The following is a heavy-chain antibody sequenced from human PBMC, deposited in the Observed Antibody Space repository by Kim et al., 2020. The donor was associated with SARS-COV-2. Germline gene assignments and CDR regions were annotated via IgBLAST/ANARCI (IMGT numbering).Heavy chain of an antibody. D-gene: IGHD2-21*01. J-gene: IGHJ5*02. Sequence: SVKGRFTSSRDNSKNTLYLQMNSRRAEDTAVYYCARPSCGGTNCRNWFDPWGQGTLVTVSS. V-gene: IGHV3-30*01. CDR3: ARPSCGGTNCRNWFDP.